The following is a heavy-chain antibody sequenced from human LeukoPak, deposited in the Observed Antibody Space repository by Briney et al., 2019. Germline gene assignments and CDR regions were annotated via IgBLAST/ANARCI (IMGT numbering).Heavy chain of an antibody. V-gene: IGHV4-59*08. D-gene: IGHD6-19*01. CDR2: IYYSGST. CDR1: GGSISSYY. J-gene: IGHJ6*02. Sequence: SETLSLTCTVSGGSISSYYWSWIRQPPGKGLEWIGYIYYSGSTNYNPSLKSRVTISVDTSKNQFSLKLSSVTAADTAVYYCARKGIAVAATDYYYGMDVWGQGTAVTVSS. CDR3: ARKGIAVAATDYYYGMDV.